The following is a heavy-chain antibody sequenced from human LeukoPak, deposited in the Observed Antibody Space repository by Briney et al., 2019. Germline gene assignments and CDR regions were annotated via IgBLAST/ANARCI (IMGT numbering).Heavy chain of an antibody. CDR1: GFTFSSYG. D-gene: IGHD6-13*01. V-gene: IGHV3-33*06. Sequence: GRSLRLSCAASGFTFSSYGMHWVRQAPGKGLEWVAVIWYDGSNKYYADSVKGRFTISRDNSKNTLYLQMNSLRAEDTAVYYCAKVGIAAAGTDYWGQGTLVTVSS. CDR3: AKVGIAAAGTDY. CDR2: IWYDGSNK. J-gene: IGHJ4*02.